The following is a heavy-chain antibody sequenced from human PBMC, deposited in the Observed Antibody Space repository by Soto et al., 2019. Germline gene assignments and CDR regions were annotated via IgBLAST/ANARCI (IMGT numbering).Heavy chain of an antibody. CDR3: ASFVDTAMVSVGYYYYGMDA. V-gene: IGHV4-34*01. J-gene: IGHJ6*02. CDR1: GGSFSGYY. Sequence: SETLSLTCAVYGGSFSGYYWSWIRQPPGKGLEWIGEINHSGSTNYNPSLKSRVTISVDTSKNQFSLKLSSVTAADTAVYYCASFVDTAMVSVGYYYYGMDAWGQGTTVTVSS. D-gene: IGHD5-18*01. CDR2: INHSGST.